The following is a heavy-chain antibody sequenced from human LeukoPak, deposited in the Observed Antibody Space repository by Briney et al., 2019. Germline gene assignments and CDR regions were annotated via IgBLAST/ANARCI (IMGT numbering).Heavy chain of an antibody. V-gene: IGHV3-7*01. D-gene: IGHD3-22*01. Sequence: PGGSLRLSCAASGFTFSSYWMSWVRQAPGKGLEWVANINQDGSEKYYVDSVKGRFTISRDNAKHSLYLQMNSLRAEDTAVYYCARDSSAWLVDAFDIWGQGTMVTVSS. CDR3: ARDSSAWLVDAFDI. CDR1: GFTFSSYW. J-gene: IGHJ3*02. CDR2: INQDGSEK.